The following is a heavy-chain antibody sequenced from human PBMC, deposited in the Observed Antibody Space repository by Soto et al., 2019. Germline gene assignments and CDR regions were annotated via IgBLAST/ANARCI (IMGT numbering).Heavy chain of an antibody. Sequence: QLQLQESGSGLVKPSQTLSLTCAVSGGSISSGGYSWIWIRQPPGKGLEWIGYVYHSGSTYYNPSLKSRVTISVDRSKHQFSLNLSSVTAADTAVYYCASFAAAIGWFDPWGQGTLVTVSS. V-gene: IGHV4-30-2*01. D-gene: IGHD2-2*02. CDR2: VYHSGST. CDR3: ASFAAAIGWFDP. CDR1: GGSISSGGYS. J-gene: IGHJ5*02.